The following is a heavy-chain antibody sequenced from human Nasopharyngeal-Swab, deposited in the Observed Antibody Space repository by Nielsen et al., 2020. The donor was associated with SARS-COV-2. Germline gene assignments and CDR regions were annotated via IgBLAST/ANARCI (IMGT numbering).Heavy chain of an antibody. J-gene: IGHJ4*02. CDR2: IIWSGARA. CDR3: VRDRGSYEFDS. D-gene: IGHD5-12*01. CDR1: GFIFDDFG. V-gene: IGHV3-20*01. Sequence: GGSLRLSCAASGFIFDDFGMSWARHIPGKGLEWVSGIIWSGARADYADSVKGRFTISRDNAKNSVHLQMNSLRAEDTALYHCVRDRGSYEFDSWGQGTLVTVSS.